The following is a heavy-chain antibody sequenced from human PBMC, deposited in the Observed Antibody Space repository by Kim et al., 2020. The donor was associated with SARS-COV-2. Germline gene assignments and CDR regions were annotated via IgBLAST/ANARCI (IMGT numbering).Heavy chain of an antibody. V-gene: IGHV4-59*02. D-gene: IGHD2-2*01. CDR1: GGSVTNHY. J-gene: IGHJ6*02. CDR2: ILYGGDT. CDR3: ARGRVPVV. Sequence: SETLSLTCTVSGGSVTNHYWSWSRQSPGKGLEWIGAILYGGDTNYNPSLKSRLTISLDTSKNEFSLKVSSVTAADTAVYYCARGRVPVVWGQGTTVIVSS.